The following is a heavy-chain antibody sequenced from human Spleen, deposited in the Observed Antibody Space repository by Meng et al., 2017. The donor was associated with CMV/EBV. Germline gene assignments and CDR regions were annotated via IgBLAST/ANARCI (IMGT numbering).Heavy chain of an antibody. CDR2: IYYSGNT. CDR1: SGSISSRNYY. V-gene: IGHV4-39*01. J-gene: IGHJ6*02. D-gene: IGHD2-2*01. CDR3: ARVFCSSTSCFSGYGMDV. Sequence: SETLSLTCTVSSGSISSRNYYWGWIRQPPGKGLEWIGSIYYSGNTYYNPSLKSRITMSVDTSKNQFSLKLSSVTAADTAVYYCARVFCSSTSCFSGYGMDVWGQGTTVTVSS.